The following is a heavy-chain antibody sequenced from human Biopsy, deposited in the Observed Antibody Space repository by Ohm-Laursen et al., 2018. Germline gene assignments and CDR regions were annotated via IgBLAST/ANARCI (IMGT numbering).Heavy chain of an antibody. CDR1: GFSFTGYY. CDR3: VLASFDY. CDR2: INPGGNST. J-gene: IGHJ4*02. Sequence: SSVKVSCNASGFSFTGYYIHWVRQAPGQGLEWMGIINPGGNSTAYTQNFQGRVTMTWDTSTTTVYMELSSLRSEDTAVYYCVLASFDYWGQGTLVTVSS. V-gene: IGHV1-46*01.